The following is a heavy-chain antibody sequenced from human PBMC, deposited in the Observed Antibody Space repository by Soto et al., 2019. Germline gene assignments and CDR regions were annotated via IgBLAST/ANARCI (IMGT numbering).Heavy chain of an antibody. CDR2: INAGSGYT. V-gene: IGHV1-3*01. Sequence: VSVNVSCKASGYTFTTVAMHWVRKATGQRPEWLGWINAGSGYTKYSQNFQDRVTISSDTSASTAYMELSSLRSGDTAIYYCARDRVSLAMFGVPVGVFKNWGQGTLVTVSS. CDR1: GYTFTTVA. CDR3: ARDRVSLAMFGVPVGVFKN. J-gene: IGHJ4*02. D-gene: IGHD3-3*01.